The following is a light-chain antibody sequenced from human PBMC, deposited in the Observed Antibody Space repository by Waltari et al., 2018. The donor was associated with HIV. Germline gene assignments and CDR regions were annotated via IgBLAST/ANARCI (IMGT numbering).Light chain of an antibody. Sequence: SALTQPASVSGSPGQSITISCTGTSSDVGAYTLISWYQHHPGQAPKFIIYEVNKRPSEVSIRFSGSKSGNTASLTIPGLQAEDEADYYCCSYAGRSTLEVFGGGTKVTVL. V-gene: IGLV2-23*02. J-gene: IGLJ2*01. CDR1: SSDVGAYTL. CDR3: CSYAGRSTLEV. CDR2: EVN.